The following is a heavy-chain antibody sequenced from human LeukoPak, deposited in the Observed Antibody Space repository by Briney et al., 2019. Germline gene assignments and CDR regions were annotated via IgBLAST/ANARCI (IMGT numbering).Heavy chain of an antibody. CDR1: GYTFTSYD. CDR2: MNPNSGNT. CDR3: ATPGGDYGALLFDY. V-gene: IGHV1-8*01. D-gene: IGHD4-17*01. J-gene: IGHJ4*02. Sequence: ASVKVSCKASGYTFTSYDINWVRQATGQGLEWMGWMNPNSGNTGYAQKFQGRVTMTRNTSISTAYMELSSLRSEDTAVYYCATPGGDYGALLFDYWGQGTLVTVSS.